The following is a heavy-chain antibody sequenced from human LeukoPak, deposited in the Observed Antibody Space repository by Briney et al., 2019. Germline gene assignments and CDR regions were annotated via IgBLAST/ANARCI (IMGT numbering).Heavy chain of an antibody. Sequence: SETLSLTCAVYGESFSGYSWTWIRHPPGKGLEWIGEINHSGTTNYNPSLKSRVTISLDTSKRQSSLKLSSVTAADTAVYYCARVSWFEELPNYWGQGTLVTVSS. D-gene: IGHD3-10*01. V-gene: IGHV4-34*01. CDR2: INHSGTT. J-gene: IGHJ4*02. CDR1: GESFSGYS. CDR3: ARVSWFEELPNY.